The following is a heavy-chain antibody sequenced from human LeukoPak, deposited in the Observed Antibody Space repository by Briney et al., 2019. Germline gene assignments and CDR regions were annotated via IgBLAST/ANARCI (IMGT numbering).Heavy chain of an antibody. CDR3: AREGRFCGGDCSTAPYYYYGMDV. D-gene: IGHD2-21*02. Sequence: GGSLRLSCAASGFTFTNSWMSWVRQAPGKGLEWVANIKQDGTEKHYVDSVRGRFTISRDNAKNSLYLQMNSLRAEDTAVYYCAREGRFCGGDCSTAPYYYYGMDVWGQGTTVTVSS. J-gene: IGHJ6*02. CDR2: IKQDGTEK. CDR1: GFTFTNSW. V-gene: IGHV3-7*01.